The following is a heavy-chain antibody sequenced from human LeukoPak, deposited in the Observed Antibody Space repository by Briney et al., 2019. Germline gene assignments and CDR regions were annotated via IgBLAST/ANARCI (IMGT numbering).Heavy chain of an antibody. CDR3: ARVAGATKTFDY. D-gene: IGHD5-12*01. V-gene: IGHV1-69*13. CDR2: IIPIFGTA. J-gene: IGHJ4*02. Sequence: SVKVSCKASGGTFSSYAISWVRQVPGQGLEWMGGIIPIFGTANYAQKFQGRVTITADESTSTAYMELSSLRSEDTAVYYCARVAGATKTFDYWGQGTLVTVSS. CDR1: GGTFSSYA.